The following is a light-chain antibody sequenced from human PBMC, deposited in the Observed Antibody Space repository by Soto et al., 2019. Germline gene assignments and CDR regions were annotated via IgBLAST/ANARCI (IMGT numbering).Light chain of an antibody. CDR2: DAS. CDR1: QSVSSY. J-gene: IGKJ1*01. Sequence: EIVMTQSPATLSVSPGERATLSCRASQSVSSYLAWYQQKPGQAPRLLIYDASNRATGIPARFSGSGSGTDFTLTISRLEPEDFAVYYCQKYNNWPPWTFGQGTKVDIK. CDR3: QKYNNWPPWT. V-gene: IGKV3D-15*01.